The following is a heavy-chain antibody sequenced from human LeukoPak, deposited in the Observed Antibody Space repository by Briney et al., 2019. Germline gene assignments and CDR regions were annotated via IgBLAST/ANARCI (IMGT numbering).Heavy chain of an antibody. J-gene: IGHJ5*02. CDR3: ARDYSASESCDS. V-gene: IGHV3-7*01. D-gene: IGHD3-10*01. CDR2: IKQDGSQK. CDR1: GFTFSSYA. Sequence: GGSLRLSCAASGFTFSSYAMSWVRQAPGKGLEWVANIKQDGSQKYYVDSVKGRFTISRDNAKNSLYLQMSSLRAEDTAVYYCARDYSASESCDSWGQGTLVTVSS.